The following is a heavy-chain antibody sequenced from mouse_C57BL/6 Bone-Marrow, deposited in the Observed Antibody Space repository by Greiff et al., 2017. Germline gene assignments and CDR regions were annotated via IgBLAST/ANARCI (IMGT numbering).Heavy chain of an antibody. CDR3: ARELGRYAMDY. J-gene: IGHJ4*01. D-gene: IGHD4-1*01. CDR2: IYPRSGNT. Sequence: VKLVESGAELARPGASVKLSCKASGYTFTSYGISWVKQRTGQGLEWIGEIYPRSGNTYYNEKFKGKATLTADKSSSTAYMELRSLTSEDSAVYFCARELGRYAMDYWGQGTSVTVSS. V-gene: IGHV1-81*01. CDR1: GYTFTSYG.